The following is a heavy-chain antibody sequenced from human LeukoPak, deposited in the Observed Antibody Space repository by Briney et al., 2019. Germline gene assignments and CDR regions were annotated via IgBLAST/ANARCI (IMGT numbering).Heavy chain of an antibody. CDR2: IYYSGST. CDR3: ARGTYYYGSGPDLPELDFDY. J-gene: IGHJ4*02. D-gene: IGHD3-10*01. V-gene: IGHV4-59*01. CDR1: GGSISSYY. Sequence: SETLSLTCTVSGGSISSYYWSLIRQPPGKGLEWIGYIYYSGSTNYNPSLKSRVTISVDTSKNQFSLKLSSVTAADTAVYYCARGTYYYGSGPDLPELDFDYWGQGTLVTVFS.